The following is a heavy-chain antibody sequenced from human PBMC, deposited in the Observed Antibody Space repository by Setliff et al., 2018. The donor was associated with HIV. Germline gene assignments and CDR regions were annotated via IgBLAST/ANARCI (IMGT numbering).Heavy chain of an antibody. V-gene: IGHV3-21*04. D-gene: IGHD6-13*01. Sequence: PGGSLRLSCAASGFTFSGYSMNWVRQAPGKGLEWVSTIRHSNPYEYYADSVKGRFTISRDDATNSLYLQMNRLRAEDTAVYYCAKDALGAAAGAYFDYWGQGTLVTVSS. CDR1: GFTFSGYS. CDR2: IRHSNPYE. J-gene: IGHJ4*02. CDR3: AKDALGAAAGAYFDY.